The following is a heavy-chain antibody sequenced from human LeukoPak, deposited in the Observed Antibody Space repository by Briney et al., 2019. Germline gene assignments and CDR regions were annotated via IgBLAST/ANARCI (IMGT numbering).Heavy chain of an antibody. CDR1: GYSFTSYW. CDR2: IYPGDSDT. J-gene: IGHJ4*02. V-gene: IGHV5-51*01. CDR3: ASGGGDCSGGSCYSYFDY. Sequence: GESLKISCKGSGYSFTSYWIGWVRQMPGKGLEWMGIIYPGDSDTRYSPSFQGQVTISADKSISTAYLQWSSLKASDTAMYYCASGGGDCSGGSCYSYFDYRGQGTLVTVSS. D-gene: IGHD2-15*01.